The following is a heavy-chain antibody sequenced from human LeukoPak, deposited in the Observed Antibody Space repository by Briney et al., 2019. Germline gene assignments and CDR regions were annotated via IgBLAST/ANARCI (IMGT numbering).Heavy chain of an antibody. J-gene: IGHJ4*02. CDR3: ARVVWGSQGVEDY. CDR1: GYTFTGYY. D-gene: IGHD5-24*01. V-gene: IGHV1-2*02. Sequence: GASVKVSCKASGYTFTGYYMHWVRQAPGQGLEWMGWINPNSGGTNYAQKFQGRVTMTRDTSISAAYMELSRLRSDDTAVYYCARVVWGSQGVEDYWGQGTLVTVSS. CDR2: INPNSGGT.